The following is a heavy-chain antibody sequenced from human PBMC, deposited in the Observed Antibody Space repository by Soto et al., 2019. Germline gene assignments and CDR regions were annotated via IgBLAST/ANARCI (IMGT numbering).Heavy chain of an antibody. CDR1: GYTFSSYD. CDR2: VNPNSGDT. V-gene: IGHV1-8*01. CDR3: ARKGFLDWFLDF. D-gene: IGHD3-9*01. J-gene: IGHJ4*02. Sequence: QVQLVQSGAEVKKPGASVKISCKASGYTFSSYDINWVRQAAGQGLEGMGWVNPNSGDTDYPQKFQGSVTMTRDTSIRTAYMELSSLRSEDSAVYYCARKGFLDWFLDFWGQGTLVTVSS.